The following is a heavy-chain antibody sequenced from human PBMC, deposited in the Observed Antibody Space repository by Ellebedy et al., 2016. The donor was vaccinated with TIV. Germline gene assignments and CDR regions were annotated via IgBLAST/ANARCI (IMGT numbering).Heavy chain of an antibody. CDR2: MSSSGRTI. J-gene: IGHJ6*02. Sequence: PGGSLRLSCAASGFTFHDYYMSWVRQAPGRGLEWLSYMSSSGRTIYYADSVKGRFTISRDNAKNSLYLQMNSLRAEDTAVYYCARDGVVVTATNYHGMDVWGQGTTVTVSS. CDR3: ARDGVVVTATNYHGMDV. V-gene: IGHV3-11*01. D-gene: IGHD2-21*02. CDR1: GFTFHDYY.